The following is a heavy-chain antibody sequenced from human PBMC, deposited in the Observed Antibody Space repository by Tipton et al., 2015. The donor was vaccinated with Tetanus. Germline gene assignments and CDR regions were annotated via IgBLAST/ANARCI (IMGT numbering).Heavy chain of an antibody. CDR1: GGSIRSGGFY. CDR2: IYYTGNT. D-gene: IGHD6-6*01. CDR3: ARRSVSARFDD. J-gene: IGHJ4*02. V-gene: IGHV4-31*03. Sequence: LRLSCTVSGGSIRSGGFYWSWIRQHPVKGLEWIGYIYYTGNTYYNPSLKSRVTISVDTSKNQSSLKLSSVTAADTAVYYCARRSVSARFDDWGQGTLVTVSS.